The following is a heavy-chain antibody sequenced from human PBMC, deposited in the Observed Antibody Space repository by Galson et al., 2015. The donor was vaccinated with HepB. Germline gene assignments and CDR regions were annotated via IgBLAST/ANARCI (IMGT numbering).Heavy chain of an antibody. Sequence: SLRLSCAASGFTFSSYAMHWVRQAPGKGLEWVAVISYDGSNKYYADSVKGRFTISRDNSKNTLYLQMNSLRAEDTAVYYCARDLSSTSCLDYWGQGTLVTVSS. J-gene: IGHJ4*02. D-gene: IGHD2-2*01. CDR3: ARDLSSTSCLDY. CDR1: GFTFSSYA. V-gene: IGHV3-30-3*01. CDR2: ISYDGSNK.